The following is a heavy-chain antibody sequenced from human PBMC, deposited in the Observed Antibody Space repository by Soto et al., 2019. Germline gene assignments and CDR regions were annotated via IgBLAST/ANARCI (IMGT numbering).Heavy chain of an antibody. D-gene: IGHD3-10*01. J-gene: IGHJ4*02. V-gene: IGHV4-39*01. CDR1: GGSISSSSYY. CDR2: IYYSGST. CDR3: ARVSLLWFGELFVDY. Sequence: SETLSLTCTVSGGSISSSSYYWGWIRQPPGKGLEWIGSIYYSGSTYYNPSLKSRVTISVDTSKNQFSLKLSSVTAADTAVYYCARVSLLWFGELFVDYWGQGTLVTVSS.